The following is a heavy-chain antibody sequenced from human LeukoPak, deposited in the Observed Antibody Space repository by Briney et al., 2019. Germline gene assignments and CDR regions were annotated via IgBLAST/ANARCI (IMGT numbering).Heavy chain of an antibody. Sequence: KPSETLSLTCAVSGYSISSGYYWGWIRQPPGKGLEWIGSIYHSGSTYYNPSLKSRVTISVDTSKNQSSLKLSSVTAADTAVYYCARDYYGSGSSRRAFDIWGQGTMVTVSS. CDR2: IYHSGST. CDR1: GYSISSGYY. D-gene: IGHD3-10*01. J-gene: IGHJ3*02. CDR3: ARDYYGSGSSRRAFDI. V-gene: IGHV4-38-2*02.